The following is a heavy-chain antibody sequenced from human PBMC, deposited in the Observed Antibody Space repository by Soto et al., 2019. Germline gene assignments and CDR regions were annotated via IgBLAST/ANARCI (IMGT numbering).Heavy chain of an antibody. CDR2: ISSSSSYI. Sequence: EVQLVESGGGLVKPGGSLRLSCAASGFTFSSYSMNWVRQAPGKGLEWVSSISSSSSYIYYADSVKGRFTISRDNAKNSLYLQMNSLRAEDTAVYYCARDLTIVVVPAANWFDPWGQGTLVTVSS. CDR3: ARDLTIVVVPAANWFDP. CDR1: GFTFSSYS. D-gene: IGHD2-2*01. J-gene: IGHJ5*02. V-gene: IGHV3-21*01.